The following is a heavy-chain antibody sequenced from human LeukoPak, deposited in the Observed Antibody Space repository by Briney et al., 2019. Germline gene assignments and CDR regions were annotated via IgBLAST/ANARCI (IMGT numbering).Heavy chain of an antibody. CDR1: GGSLTNYY. CDR3: ARGGGWFDR. CDR2: IYSSGST. J-gene: IGHJ5*02. Sequence: SETLSLTCTVSGGSLTNYYWNWMRQSPGKGLEWIGRIYSSGSTDYNSSLTSRVSMSVDTSKNQFSLKLSSVTAADTAAYYCARGGGWFDRWGQGTLVTVSS. V-gene: IGHV4-4*07.